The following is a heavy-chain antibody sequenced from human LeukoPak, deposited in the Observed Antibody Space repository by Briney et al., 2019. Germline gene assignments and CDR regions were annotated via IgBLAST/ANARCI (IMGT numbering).Heavy chain of an antibody. D-gene: IGHD1-26*01. CDR1: GGSIRSSYYY. Sequence: SETLSLTCTVSGGSIRSSYYYWGWIRQPPGKGLEWIGSIYDSGSTYYNPSLKSRVTISVDTSKNQFSLKLNSVTAADTAVYYCARLVGASWFDSWGQGTLVTVSS. V-gene: IGHV4-39*01. CDR3: ARLVGASWFDS. CDR2: IYDSGST. J-gene: IGHJ5*01.